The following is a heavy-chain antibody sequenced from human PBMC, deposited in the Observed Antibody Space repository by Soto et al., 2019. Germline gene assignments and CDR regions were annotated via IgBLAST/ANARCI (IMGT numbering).Heavy chain of an antibody. CDR2: ISGSGGST. D-gene: IGHD6-19*01. J-gene: IGHJ6*03. Sequence: GGSLRLSCAASGFTFSSYAMSWVRQAPGKGLEWVSAISGSGGSTYYADSVKGRFTISRDNSKNTLYLQMNSLRAEDTAVYYCAVLRGGLASHPMDVWGKGTTVTVSS. CDR3: AVLRGGLASHPMDV. CDR1: GFTFSSYA. V-gene: IGHV3-23*01.